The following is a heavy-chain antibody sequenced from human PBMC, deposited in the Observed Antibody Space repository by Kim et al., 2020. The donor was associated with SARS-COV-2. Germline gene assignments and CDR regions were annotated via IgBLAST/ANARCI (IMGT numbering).Heavy chain of an antibody. CDR3: AKDLRGYELDGMEV. CDR1: GFTFRSYG. D-gene: IGHD3-3*01. V-gene: IGHV3-33*06. CDR2: IWYDGRNK. J-gene: IGHJ6*02. Sequence: GGSLRLSCAASGFTFRSYGMHWVRQAPGKGLEWVAVIWYDGRNKYYVDSVKGRFTISRDNSKNTLYLQMNSLRAEDTAVYYCAKDLRGYELDGMEVWGQG.